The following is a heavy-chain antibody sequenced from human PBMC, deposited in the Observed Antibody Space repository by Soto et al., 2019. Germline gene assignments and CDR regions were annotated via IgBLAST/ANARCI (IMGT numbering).Heavy chain of an antibody. CDR2: NHYSGGT. V-gene: IGHV4-59*01. J-gene: IGHJ6*03. Sequence: QVQLQESGPGLVKPSETLSLTCAVSGVSISNYYWSWIRQPPGRGLEWIGYNHYSGGTNYNPSLKSRVIISLDTSTNPFLLKLSSVTAADTAVYYCARAPGYYYMDVWGQGTTVTVSS. CDR1: GVSISNYY. CDR3: ARAPGYYYMDV. D-gene: IGHD2-2*01.